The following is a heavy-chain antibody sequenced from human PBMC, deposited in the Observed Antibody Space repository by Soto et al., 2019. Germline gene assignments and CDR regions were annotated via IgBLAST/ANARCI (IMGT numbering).Heavy chain of an antibody. CDR3: AGGQYYFDY. CDR2: ISYDGSNK. CDR1: GFPFSSYG. J-gene: IGHJ4*02. Sequence: QVQLVESGGGVVQPGRSLRLSCAASGFPFSSYGMHWVRQAPGKGLEWVAHISYDGSNKHYTDSVKGRFTISRDNSKNRLYVQISSLRAEDTAVYYCAGGQYYFDYCGQGTRVSVSS. V-gene: IGHV3-30*03. D-gene: IGHD2-15*01.